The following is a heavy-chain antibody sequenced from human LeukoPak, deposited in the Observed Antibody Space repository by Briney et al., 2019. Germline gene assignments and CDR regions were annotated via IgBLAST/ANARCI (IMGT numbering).Heavy chain of an antibody. D-gene: IGHD6-6*01. V-gene: IGHV4-34*01. CDR1: GGSFSGYY. Sequence: SETLSLTCAVYGGSFSGYYWSWIRQPPGKGLEWIGEINHGGSTNYNPSLKSRVTISVDTSKNQFSLKLSSVTAADTAVYYCARESSNYYMDVWGKGTTVTVSS. CDR2: INHGGST. CDR3: ARESSNYYMDV. J-gene: IGHJ6*03.